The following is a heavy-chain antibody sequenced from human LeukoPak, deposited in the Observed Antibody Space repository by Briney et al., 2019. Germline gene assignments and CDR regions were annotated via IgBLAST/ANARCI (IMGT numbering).Heavy chain of an antibody. CDR3: ARFTTVVTTNWFDP. V-gene: IGHV4-34*01. J-gene: IGHJ5*02. CDR2: INHSGST. CDR1: GGSFSGYY. Sequence: SETLSLTCTVYGGSFSGYYWSWIRQPLGKGLEWIGEINHSGSTNYNPSLKSRVTISVDTSKNQFSLKLSSVTAADTAVYYCARFTTVVTTNWFDPWGQGTLVTVSS. D-gene: IGHD4-23*01.